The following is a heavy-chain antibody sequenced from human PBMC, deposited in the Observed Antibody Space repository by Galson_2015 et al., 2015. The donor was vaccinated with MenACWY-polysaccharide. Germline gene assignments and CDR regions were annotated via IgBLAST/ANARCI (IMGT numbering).Heavy chain of an antibody. Sequence: SVKVSCKASGYTFSGYYIHWVRQAPGQGLEWMGWINPKTGGTGYAQRFQGRVTMTRDTSLNTAYMELRSLTSGDTAFYYCARDPYGSWSDYDPGTHGMDVWGQGTTVTVSS. V-gene: IGHV1-2*02. CDR1: GYTFSGYY. CDR3: ARDPYGSWSDYDPGTHGMDV. CDR2: INPKTGGT. J-gene: IGHJ6*02. D-gene: IGHD3-10*01.